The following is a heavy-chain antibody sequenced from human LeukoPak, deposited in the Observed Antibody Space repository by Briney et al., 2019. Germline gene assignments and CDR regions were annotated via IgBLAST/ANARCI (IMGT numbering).Heavy chain of an antibody. D-gene: IGHD3-10*01. J-gene: IGHJ5*02. Sequence: GESLKISCKGSGYSFTSYWIGWVRQMPGKGLEWMGIIYPGDSDTRYSPSFQGQVTISADKSISTAYLQWSSLKASDTAMYYCARVYGSGSYHVWFDPWGQGTLVTVSS. CDR3: ARVYGSGSYHVWFDP. V-gene: IGHV5-51*01. CDR2: IYPGDSDT. CDR1: GYSFTSYW.